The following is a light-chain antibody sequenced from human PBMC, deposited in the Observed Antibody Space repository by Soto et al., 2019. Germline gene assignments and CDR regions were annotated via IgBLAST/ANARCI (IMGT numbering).Light chain of an antibody. V-gene: IGKV3D-15*01. CDR1: QSVSSY. J-gene: IGKJ2*01. CDR2: GSY. Sequence: EIVLTQSPATLSLSPGERATLSCRASQSVSSYLAWYQQKSGQAPRLLIFGSYRRATGIPDRFSGSGSGTEFTLTISSLQSEDFAVYYCQQYNNWPPYTFGQGTKVDIK. CDR3: QQYNNWPPYT.